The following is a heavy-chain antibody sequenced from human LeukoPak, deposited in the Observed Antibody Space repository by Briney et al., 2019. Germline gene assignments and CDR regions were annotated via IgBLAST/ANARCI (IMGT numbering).Heavy chain of an antibody. V-gene: IGHV3-15*01. CDR3: TTANYGAYDY. J-gene: IGHJ4*02. D-gene: IGHD4-17*01. Sequence: PGGSLRLFCAASRFTFTNAWMTWVRQAPGKGLEWVGQIKSRTDGGTIDYAAPVKGRFTISRDDSRHTLYLLMNSLKTEDTAVYYCTTANYGAYDYWGQGTLVTVSS. CDR2: IKSRTDGGTI. CDR1: RFTFTNAW.